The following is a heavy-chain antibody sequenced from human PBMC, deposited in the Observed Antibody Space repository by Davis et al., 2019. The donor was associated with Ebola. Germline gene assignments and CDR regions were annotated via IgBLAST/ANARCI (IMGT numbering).Heavy chain of an antibody. D-gene: IGHD2-2*02. Sequence: GGSLRLSCAASGFAFSNYWMTWVRQAPGKGLDWVANIKQDGSEKYYVDSVKGRFTISRDNAKNSLYLQMNSLRAEDTAVYYCARDLYLGSWNYYGMDVWGQGTSVTVSS. J-gene: IGHJ6*02. CDR3: ARDLYLGSWNYYGMDV. V-gene: IGHV3-7*01. CDR2: IKQDGSEK. CDR1: GFAFSNYW.